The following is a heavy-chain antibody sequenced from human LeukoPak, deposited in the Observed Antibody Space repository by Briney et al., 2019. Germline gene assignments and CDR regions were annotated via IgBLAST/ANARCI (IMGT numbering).Heavy chain of an antibody. J-gene: IGHJ1*01. Sequence: ASVKVSCKVSGYTLTELSMQWVRQAPGQGLEWMGIINPSGGSTSYAQKFQGRVTMTRDMSTSTVYMELSSLRSEDTAVYYCARDGGPRGISGDYKHWGQGTLVTVSS. CDR3: ARDGGPRGISGDYKH. D-gene: IGHD4-17*01. CDR1: GYTLTELS. CDR2: INPSGGST. V-gene: IGHV1-46*01.